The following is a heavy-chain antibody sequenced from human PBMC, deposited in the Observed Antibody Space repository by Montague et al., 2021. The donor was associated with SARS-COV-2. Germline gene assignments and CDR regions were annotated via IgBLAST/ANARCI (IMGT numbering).Heavy chain of an antibody. CDR2: IFPGGGT. Sequence: SETLSLTCAVYGGSFTGDYWSWIRQPPGKGLEWIGEIFPGGGTTYNPTLRSRATISVDTSQNEFSLKLSSVTAADTAVYFCARGAGSSWYTYGMDVWGQGTTVTVSS. J-gene: IGHJ6*02. CDR1: GGSFTGDY. D-gene: IGHD6-13*01. CDR3: ARGAGSSWYTYGMDV. V-gene: IGHV4-34*01.